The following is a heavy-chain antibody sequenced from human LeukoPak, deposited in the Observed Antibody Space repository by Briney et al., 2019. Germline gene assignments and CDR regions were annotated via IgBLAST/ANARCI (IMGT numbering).Heavy chain of an antibody. V-gene: IGHV3-30*03. CDR1: GFTFSSYG. J-gene: IGHJ6*02. D-gene: IGHD4/OR15-4a*01. CDR2: ISYDGSNK. CDR3: ASPVYGGYYYGMDV. Sequence: GSLRLSCAASGFTFSSYGMHWVRQALGKGLEWVAVISYDGSNKYYADSVKGRFTISRDNSKNTLYLQMNSLRAEDTAVYYCASPVYGGYYYGMDVWGQGTTVTVSS.